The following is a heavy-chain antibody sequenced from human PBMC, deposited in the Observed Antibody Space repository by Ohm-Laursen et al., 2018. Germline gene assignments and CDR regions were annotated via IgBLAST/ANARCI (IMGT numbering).Heavy chain of an antibody. D-gene: IGHD3-22*01. V-gene: IGHV3-21*01. CDR3: ARAQWLKGAFDI. CDR2: ISSSSSYI. CDR1: GFTFSSYS. J-gene: IGHJ3*02. Sequence: GSLRLSCAASGFTFSSYSMNWVRQAPGKGLEWVSSISSSSSYIYYADSVKGRFTISRDNAKNSLYLQMNSLRAEDTAVYYCARAQWLKGAFDIWGQGTMVTVSS.